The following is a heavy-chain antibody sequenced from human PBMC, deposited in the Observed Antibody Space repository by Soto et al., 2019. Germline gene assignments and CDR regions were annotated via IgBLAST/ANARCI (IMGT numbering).Heavy chain of an antibody. CDR1: GFTFSSYA. J-gene: IGHJ5*02. Sequence: PGGSLRLSCAASGFTFSSYAMSWVRQAPGKGLEWVSAISGSGGSTYYADSVKGRFTISRDNSKNTLYLQMNSLRAEDTAVYYCAKGKVVAARPRNWFDPWGQGTLVTVSS. CDR3: AKGKVVAARPRNWFDP. D-gene: IGHD6-6*01. V-gene: IGHV3-23*01. CDR2: ISGSGGST.